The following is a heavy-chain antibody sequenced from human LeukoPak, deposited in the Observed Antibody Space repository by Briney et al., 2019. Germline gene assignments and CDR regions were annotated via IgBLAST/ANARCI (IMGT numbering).Heavy chain of an antibody. J-gene: IGHJ4*02. CDR3: ARGGLSSSWYDY. CDR2: IIPILGIA. D-gene: IGHD6-13*01. Sequence: SVKVSCKASGGTFSSYAISWVRQAPGQGLEWMGRIIPILGIANYAQKFQGRVTITADKSTSTAYMELSSLRSEDTAVYYRARGGLSSSWYDYWGQGTLVTVSS. CDR1: GGTFSSYA. V-gene: IGHV1-69*04.